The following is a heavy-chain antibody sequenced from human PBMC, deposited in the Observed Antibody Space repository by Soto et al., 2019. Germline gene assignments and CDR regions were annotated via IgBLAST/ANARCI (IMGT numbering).Heavy chain of an antibody. CDR1: GFPFSSYS. Sequence: PGGSLRLSCAASGFPFSSYSMNWVRQAPGKGLEWVSSISSSSSYIYYADSVKGRFTISRDNAKNSLYLQMNSLRAEDTAVYYCARDLGPGDAFDIWGQGTMVTVSS. J-gene: IGHJ3*02. V-gene: IGHV3-21*01. CDR3: ARDLGPGDAFDI. D-gene: IGHD3-10*01. CDR2: ISSSSSYI.